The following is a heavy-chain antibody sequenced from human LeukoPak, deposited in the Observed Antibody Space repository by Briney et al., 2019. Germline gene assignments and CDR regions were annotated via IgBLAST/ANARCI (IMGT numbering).Heavy chain of an antibody. CDR3: AKAGDGLSRLSRIVVVPAAYDY. CDR1: GGTFSSYA. CDR2: IIPIFGTA. Sequence: SVKVSCKASGGTFSSYAISWVRQAPGQGLEWMGGIIPIFGTANYAQKFQGRVTITADESTSTAYMELSSLRAEDTAVYYCAKAGDGLSRLSRIVVVPAAYDYWGQGTLVTVSS. J-gene: IGHJ4*02. V-gene: IGHV1-69*13. D-gene: IGHD2-2*01.